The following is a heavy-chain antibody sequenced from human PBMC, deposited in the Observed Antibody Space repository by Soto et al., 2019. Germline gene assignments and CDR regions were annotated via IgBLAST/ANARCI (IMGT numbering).Heavy chain of an antibody. CDR2: INAGNGNT. V-gene: IGHV1-3*01. CDR1: GYTFTSYA. D-gene: IGHD3-10*01. J-gene: IGHJ3*02. Sequence: ASVKVSCKASGYTFTSYAMHWVRQAPGQRLEWMGWINAGNGNTKYSQKFQGRVTITRDTSASTAYMELSSLRSEDTAVYYCARARGAFDAFDIWGQGTMVTVSS. CDR3: ARARGAFDAFDI.